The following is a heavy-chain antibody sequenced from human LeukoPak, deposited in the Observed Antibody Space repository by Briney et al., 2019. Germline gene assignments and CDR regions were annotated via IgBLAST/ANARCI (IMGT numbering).Heavy chain of an antibody. V-gene: IGHV4-30-2*01. Sequence: SQTLSLTCVVSGGSISSDGYSWNWIRQPPGKGLEWIGYIYHSGSTYYNPSLKSRVTLSLDRSKNQFALKLSSVTAADTAVYYCARAIIWGDRTWISPSDAFDIWGQGTVVTVSS. CDR2: IYHSGST. CDR3: ARAIIWGDRTWISPSDAFDI. CDR1: GGSISSDGYS. J-gene: IGHJ3*02. D-gene: IGHD5-12*01.